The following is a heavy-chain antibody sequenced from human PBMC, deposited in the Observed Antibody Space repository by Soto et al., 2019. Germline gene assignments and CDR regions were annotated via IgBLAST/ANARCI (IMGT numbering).Heavy chain of an antibody. J-gene: IGHJ6*03. CDR3: AKNFWSGYGYYYYYMDV. D-gene: IGHD3-3*01. V-gene: IGHV3-23*01. CDR1: GFTFGSYA. Sequence: PGGSLRLSCAASGFTFGSYAMSWVRQAPGKGLEWVSAISGSGGSTYYADSVKGRFTISRDNSKNTLYLQMNSLRAEDTAVYYCAKNFWSGYGYYYYYMDVWGKGTTVTVSS. CDR2: ISGSGGST.